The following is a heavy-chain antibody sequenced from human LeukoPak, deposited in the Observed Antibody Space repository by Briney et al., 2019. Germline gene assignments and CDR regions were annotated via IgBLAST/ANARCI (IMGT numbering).Heavy chain of an antibody. J-gene: IGHJ4*02. CDR1: GYTFTTYG. CDR2: ISAYNANT. V-gene: IGHV1-18*01. D-gene: IGHD2-2*02. Sequence: GASVKLSCKASGYTFTTYGISWVRQAPGQGLEWMGWISAYNANTNYAQKLQGRVTMTTDTSTSTAYMELRSLRSDDTAVYYCARVYCSSTSCYRALDNWGQGTLVTVSS. CDR3: ARVYCSSTSCYRALDN.